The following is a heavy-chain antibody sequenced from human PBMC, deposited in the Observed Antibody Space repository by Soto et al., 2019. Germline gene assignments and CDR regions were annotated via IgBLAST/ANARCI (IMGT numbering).Heavy chain of an antibody. V-gene: IGHV1-46*01. J-gene: IGHJ4*02. Sequence: QVQLVQSGAEVKKPGASVQVSCKASGYTFTNYCMHWVRQAPGQGLEWMGRVNPGGDGATYAQKFQGRVTMTRDTSTNTVYMELSSLRSEDTAVYYCIVDGAAPYTGFDYWGQGTLVTVSS. D-gene: IGHD3-16*01. CDR2: VNPGGDGA. CDR3: IVDGAAPYTGFDY. CDR1: GYTFTNYC.